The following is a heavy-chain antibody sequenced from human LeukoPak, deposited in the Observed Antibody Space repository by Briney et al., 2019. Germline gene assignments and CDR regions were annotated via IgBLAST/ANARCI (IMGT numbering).Heavy chain of an antibody. D-gene: IGHD2-15*01. CDR2: IRYDGSNK. CDR1: GFTFSSYG. Sequence: GGSLRLSCAASGFTFSSYGMHWVRQAPGKGLEWVAFIRYDGSNKYYADSVKGRFTISRDNSKNTLYLQMNSLRAEDTAVYYCATRLLVRAMAFDIWGQGTMVTVSS. CDR3: ATRLLVRAMAFDI. J-gene: IGHJ3*02. V-gene: IGHV3-30*02.